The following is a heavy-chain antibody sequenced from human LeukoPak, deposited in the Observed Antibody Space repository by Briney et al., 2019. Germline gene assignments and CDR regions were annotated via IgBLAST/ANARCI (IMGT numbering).Heavy chain of an antibody. CDR3: ARGSYCSGGTCSPGPYYYGMDV. Sequence: GGSLRLSCAASGFAFNRYDIYWVRQTTVEGLEWVSAIDTAGDTYYPDSVKGRFTISRENAKNSVYLQMNSLRAGDTAVYYCARGSYCSGGTCSPGPYYYGMDVWGQGTTVTVSS. CDR2: IDTAGDT. D-gene: IGHD2-15*01. J-gene: IGHJ6*02. V-gene: IGHV3-13*04. CDR1: GFAFNRYD.